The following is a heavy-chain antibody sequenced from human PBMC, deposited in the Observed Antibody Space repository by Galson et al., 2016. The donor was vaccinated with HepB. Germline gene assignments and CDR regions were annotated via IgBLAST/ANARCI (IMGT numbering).Heavy chain of an antibody. CDR2: IYYSGTT. CDR1: SVSISRNKYY. Sequence: SLTCTVSSVSISRNKYYWGWIRQPPGRGLEWIGSIYYSGTTYYNPSLKSRVTLSIDTSKNQFSLKLSSVTAADTAVYYCARERAGKMVYWGQGTLVTVSS. D-gene: IGHD2-8*01. CDR3: ARERAGKMVY. J-gene: IGHJ4*02. V-gene: IGHV4-39*02.